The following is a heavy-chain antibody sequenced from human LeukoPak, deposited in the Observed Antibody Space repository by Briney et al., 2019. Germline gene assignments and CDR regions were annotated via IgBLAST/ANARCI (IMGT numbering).Heavy chain of an antibody. CDR2: IYYSGST. D-gene: IGHD5-12*01. CDR3: ARGRSGYDYETNWFDP. V-gene: IGHV4-59*01. J-gene: IGHJ5*02. Sequence: SETLSLTCTVSGGSISSYYWSWIRQPPGKGLEWIGYIYYSGSTNYNPSLKSRVTISVDTSKNQFSLKLSSVTAAGTAVYYCARGRSGYDYETNWFDPWGQGTLVTVSS. CDR1: GGSISSYY.